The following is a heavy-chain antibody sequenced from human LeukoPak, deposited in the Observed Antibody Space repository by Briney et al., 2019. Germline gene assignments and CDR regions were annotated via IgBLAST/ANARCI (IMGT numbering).Heavy chain of an antibody. J-gene: IGHJ4*02. CDR3: VEGGAPSYYDGSGDAYFDY. CDR2: ISASGGRT. D-gene: IGHD3-22*01. Sequence: GGSLRLFCAASGFTFSSYALSWVRQAPGKGLEWVSVISASGGRTSYADSVKGRFTVSRDSSKNTLYLQMNSLRAEDTAVYFCVEGGAPSYYDGSGDAYFDYWGQGTLVTVSS. CDR1: GFTFSSYA. V-gene: IGHV3-23*01.